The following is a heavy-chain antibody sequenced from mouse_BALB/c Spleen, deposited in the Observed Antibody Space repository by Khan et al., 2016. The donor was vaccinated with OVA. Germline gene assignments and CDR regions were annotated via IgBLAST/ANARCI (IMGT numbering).Heavy chain of an antibody. D-gene: IGHD4-1*01. J-gene: IGHJ3*01. V-gene: IGHV5-6*01. CDR3: ASHLTGSFAY. CDR2: ISSGGDYT. Sequence: DVQLVESGGDLVKPGGSLKLSCAASGFTFSSYSMSWVRQTPDKRLEWVATISSGGDYTYYPDSVKGRFTISRDNAENALYLQMSSLRSEDTARYYGASHLTGSFAYWGQGTLVTVSA. CDR1: GFTFSSYS.